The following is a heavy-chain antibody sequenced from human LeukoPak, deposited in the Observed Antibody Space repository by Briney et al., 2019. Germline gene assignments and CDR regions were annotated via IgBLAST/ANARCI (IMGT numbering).Heavy chain of an antibody. CDR1: GFTFSSYS. Sequence: GGSLRLSCAASGFTFSSYSMNWVRQAPGKGLEWVSSISSSSSYIYYADSVKGRFTISRDNAKNSLYLQMNGLRAEDTAVYYCARESQGGLNYFDYWGQGTLVTVSS. CDR2: ISSSSSYI. J-gene: IGHJ4*02. CDR3: ARESQGGLNYFDY. D-gene: IGHD3-16*01. V-gene: IGHV3-21*01.